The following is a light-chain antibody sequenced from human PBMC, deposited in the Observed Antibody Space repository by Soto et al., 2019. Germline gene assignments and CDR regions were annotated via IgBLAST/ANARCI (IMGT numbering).Light chain of an antibody. CDR2: GAS. V-gene: IGKV3-20*01. Sequence: EIVLTQSPGTLSLSPGERATLSCRASQSVSSSYLAWYQQKPGQAPRLLIYGASSRATGIPDRFSGSGSGTDLTLTISRLEPEEFAVYYCQQYGSSPFTFGGGTKVEIK. J-gene: IGKJ4*01. CDR3: QQYGSSPFT. CDR1: QSVSSSY.